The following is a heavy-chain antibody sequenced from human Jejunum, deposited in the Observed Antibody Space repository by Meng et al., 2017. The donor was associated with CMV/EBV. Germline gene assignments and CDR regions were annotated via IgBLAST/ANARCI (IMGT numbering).Heavy chain of an antibody. CDR3: ARVWQPNYYFDY. CDR2: VDSTSST. CDR1: VCSISGSSYF. D-gene: IGHD6-13*01. V-gene: IGHV4-39*07. Sequence: LRLQESGQELERPSETLSLACTVSVCSISGSSYFRGWIRQPPGKGLGCLVTVDSTSSTYYDPSLKSRVTISVDTSKNQFSLRLSSVTAADTAVYYCARVWQPNYYFDYWGQGTLVTVSS. J-gene: IGHJ4*02.